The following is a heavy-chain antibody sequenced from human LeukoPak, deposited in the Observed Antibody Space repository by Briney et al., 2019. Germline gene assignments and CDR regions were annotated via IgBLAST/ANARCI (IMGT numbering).Heavy chain of an antibody. D-gene: IGHD6-19*01. J-gene: IGHJ3*02. V-gene: IGHV1-69*06. CDR3: ARAPDYSSGWDDAFDI. CDR2: IIPIFGTA. Sequence: SVKVSCKASGGTFSSYAISWVRQAPGQGPEWMGGIIPIFGTANYAQKFQGRVTITADKSTSTAYMELSSLRSEDTAVYYCARAPDYSSGWDDAFDIWGQGTMVTVSS. CDR1: GGTFSSYA.